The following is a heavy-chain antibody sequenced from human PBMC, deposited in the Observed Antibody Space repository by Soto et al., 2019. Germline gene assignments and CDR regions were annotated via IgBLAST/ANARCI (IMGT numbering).Heavy chain of an antibody. CDR3: ARGRAGYSYPNFDY. J-gene: IGHJ4*02. CDR1: GASISSYD. V-gene: IGHV4-59*01. Sequence: PSETLSLTCTVSGASISSYDWSWIRRPPGKGLEWIGHISYSGSTNYKPSLKSRVTISVDTSKKQFSLKLTSVTAADTAVYYCARGRAGYSYPNFDYWGQGTLVTVSS. CDR2: ISYSGST. D-gene: IGHD4-4*01.